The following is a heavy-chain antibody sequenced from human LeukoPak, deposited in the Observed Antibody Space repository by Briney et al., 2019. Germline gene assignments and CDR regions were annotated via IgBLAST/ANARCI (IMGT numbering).Heavy chain of an antibody. V-gene: IGHV3-23*01. CDR1: GFTFTSYG. Sequence: GGSLRLSCAASGFTFTSYGMSWVRQAPGKGLEWVSAISGSGGSTYYADSVKGRFTISRDNSKNTRYLQMNSLGAEDTALYYCATAAPPHTYYYGMDVWGQGTTVTVSS. CDR2: ISGSGGST. J-gene: IGHJ6*02. CDR3: ATAAPPHTYYYGMDV.